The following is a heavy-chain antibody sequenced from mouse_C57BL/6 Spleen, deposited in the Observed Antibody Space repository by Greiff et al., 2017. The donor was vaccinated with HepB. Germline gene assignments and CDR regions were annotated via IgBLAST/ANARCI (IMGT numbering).Heavy chain of an antibody. CDR1: GYTFTSYN. CDR3: ATPKHYYGSSYVGWAMDY. Sequence: QVQLQQSGAELVRPGASVKMSCKASGYTFTSYNMHWVKQTPRQGLEWIGAIYPGNGDTSYNQKFKGKATLTVDKSSSTAYMQLSSLTSEDSAVYFCATPKHYYGSSYVGWAMDYWGQGTSVTVSS. D-gene: IGHD1-1*01. J-gene: IGHJ4*01. V-gene: IGHV1-12*01. CDR2: IYPGNGDT.